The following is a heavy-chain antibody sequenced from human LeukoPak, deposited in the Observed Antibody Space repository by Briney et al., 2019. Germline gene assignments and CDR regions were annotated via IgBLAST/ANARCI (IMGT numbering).Heavy chain of an antibody. J-gene: IGHJ4*02. Sequence: PSETLSLTCTVAGGSISSYYWSWIRQPPGKGLEWIGEINHSGSTNYNPSLKSRVTISVDTSKNQFSLKLSSVTAADTAVYYCARGHHYYGSGSYYDWGQGTLVTVSS. CDR2: INHSGST. V-gene: IGHV4-34*01. CDR3: ARGHHYYGSGSYYD. D-gene: IGHD3-10*01. CDR1: GGSISSYY.